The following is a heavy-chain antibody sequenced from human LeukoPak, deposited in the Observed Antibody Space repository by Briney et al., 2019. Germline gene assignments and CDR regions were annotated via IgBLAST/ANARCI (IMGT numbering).Heavy chain of an antibody. D-gene: IGHD3-16*01. Sequence: SETLSLTCAVYGGSFSGYYWSWIRQPPGKGLEWIGEINHSGSTNYNPSLKSRVTISVDTSKNQFSLKLSSVTAADTAVYYCARGRLTIARYWGQGTLVTVSS. CDR3: ARGRLTIARY. CDR2: INHSGST. CDR1: GGSFSGYY. J-gene: IGHJ4*02. V-gene: IGHV4-34*01.